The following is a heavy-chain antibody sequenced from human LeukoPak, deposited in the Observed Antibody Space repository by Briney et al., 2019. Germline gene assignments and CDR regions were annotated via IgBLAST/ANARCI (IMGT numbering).Heavy chain of an antibody. Sequence: SDTQSLTCTVSGDSISNGYYWGWIRQSPGKGLEWIGSIYHSGGSNYNPSLHRRVTMSVDKSKSQFSLSLRSVTAADTAVYYCAKGIKCSSLSCDAFGPWGQGTPVTVSS. CDR3: AKGIKCSSLSCDAFGP. V-gene: IGHV4-38-2*02. D-gene: IGHD2-2*01. J-gene: IGHJ5*02. CDR2: IYHSGGS. CDR1: GDSISNGYY.